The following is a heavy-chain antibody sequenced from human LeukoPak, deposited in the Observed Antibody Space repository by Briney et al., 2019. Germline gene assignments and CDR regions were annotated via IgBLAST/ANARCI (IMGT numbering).Heavy chain of an antibody. D-gene: IGHD3-10*01. V-gene: IGHV4-31*03. Sequence: PSETLSLTCTVSGGSISSGGYYWSWIRQHPGKGLEWIGYIYYSGSTYYNASLKSRVTISVDTSKNQFSLKLSSVTAADTAVYYCATNYGSGSYYNGWSDPWGQGTLVTVSS. CDR2: IYYSGST. CDR1: GGSISSGGYY. CDR3: ATNYGSGSYYNGWSDP. J-gene: IGHJ5*02.